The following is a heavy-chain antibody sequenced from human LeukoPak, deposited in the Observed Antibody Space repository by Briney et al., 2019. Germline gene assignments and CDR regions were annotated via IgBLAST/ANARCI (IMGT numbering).Heavy chain of an antibody. D-gene: IGHD1/OR15-1a*01. CDR2: INHSGST. Sequence: PSETLSLTCAVYGGSFSGYYWSWIRQPPVKGLEWIGEINHSGSTNYNPSIKSRVTISVDTSKNQFSLRLSSVTAADTAVYYCAGGGVSKCWFLNKDAFENWGQGTMVTVSS. J-gene: IGHJ3*02. V-gene: IGHV4-34*01. CDR3: AGGGVSKCWFLNKDAFEN. CDR1: GGSFSGYY.